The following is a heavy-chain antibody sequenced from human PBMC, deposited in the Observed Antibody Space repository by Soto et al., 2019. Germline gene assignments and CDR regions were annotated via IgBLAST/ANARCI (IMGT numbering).Heavy chain of an antibody. Sequence: EAQLLESGGGLVRPGGSLRLSCVASGFTFSTYAMSWVRQAPGKVLEWVSALTPSGGETYYADSVKGRFTISRDNSMNALDLQMNSLRIEDTAVYYCAHPRGYGVFDAYDIWGQGTMVTVSS. CDR1: GFTFSTYA. CDR3: AHPRGYGVFDAYDI. CDR2: LTPSGGET. V-gene: IGHV3-23*01. D-gene: IGHD4-17*01. J-gene: IGHJ3*02.